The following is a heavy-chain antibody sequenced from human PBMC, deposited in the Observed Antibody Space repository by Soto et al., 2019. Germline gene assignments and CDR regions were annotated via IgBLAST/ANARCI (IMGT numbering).Heavy chain of an antibody. D-gene: IGHD1-26*01. Sequence: QVQLVQSGAEVKKPGSSVKVSCKASGGTFSSYSINWVRQAPGQGLEWMGEIIPIFGTANYAQKFQGRVTITADESTSTAYMELSSLRSEDPDVYYCARAGGRHSGGIDYWGQGTLVTVSS. CDR3: ARAGGRHSGGIDY. CDR2: IIPIFGTA. CDR1: GGTFSSYS. V-gene: IGHV1-69*01. J-gene: IGHJ4*02.